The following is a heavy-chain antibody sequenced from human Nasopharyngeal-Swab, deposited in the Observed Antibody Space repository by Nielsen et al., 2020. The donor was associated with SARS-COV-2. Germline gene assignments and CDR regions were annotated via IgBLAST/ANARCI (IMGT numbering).Heavy chain of an antibody. CDR3: ARGGLLELGFYWYFDL. D-gene: IGHD2-21*02. CDR1: GFTFSSYA. V-gene: IGHV3-30-3*01. CDR2: ISYDGSNK. Sequence: GGSLRLSCAASGFTFSSYAMHWVRQAPGKGLEWVAVISYDGSNKYYADSVKGRFIISRDNSKNTLYLQMNSLRAKDTAVYYCARGGLLELGFYWYFDLWGRGTLVTVSS. J-gene: IGHJ2*01.